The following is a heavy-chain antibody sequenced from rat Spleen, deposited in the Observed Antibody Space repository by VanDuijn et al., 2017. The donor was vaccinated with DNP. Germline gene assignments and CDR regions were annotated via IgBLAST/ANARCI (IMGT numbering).Heavy chain of an antibody. Sequence: EVQLVESGGTLVQPGRSLKLSCAATIFTFSDYNMAWVRQAPQRGLEWVAYITYDGGSTYYRDSVKGRFTISRDNAKSTLYLQMNSLRSEDMATYYCARLNSGYFDYWGQGVMVTVSS. CDR2: ITYDGGST. CDR1: IFTFSDYN. D-gene: IGHD4-3*01. CDR3: ARLNSGYFDY. J-gene: IGHJ2*01. V-gene: IGHV5-22*01.